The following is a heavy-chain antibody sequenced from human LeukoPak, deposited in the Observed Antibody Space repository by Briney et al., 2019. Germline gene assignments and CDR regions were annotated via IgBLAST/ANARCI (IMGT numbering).Heavy chain of an antibody. CDR3: ARGAVTGTWPGTFDI. V-gene: IGHV3-30*03. CDR2: ISDDGSYK. D-gene: IGHD6-19*01. J-gene: IGHJ3*02. CDR1: GFTFRNYA. Sequence: GTSLRLSCAASGFTFRNYAMHWVRQAPGKGLEWVAAISDDGSYKYYADSVKGRFTISRDNSKNTLYLQMNSLRAGDTAVDYCARGAVTGTWPGTFDIWGQGTMVTVPS.